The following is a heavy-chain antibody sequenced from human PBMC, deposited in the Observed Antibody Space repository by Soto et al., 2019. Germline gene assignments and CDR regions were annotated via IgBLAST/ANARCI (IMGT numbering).Heavy chain of an antibody. V-gene: IGHV1-8*01. Sequence: ASVKVSCKASGYTFTSYDINWVRQATGQGLEWMGWMNPNSGNTGYAQKFQGRVTMTRNTSISTDYMELSSLRTEDTDVYSCACAEDTAMGGEYNWFDPWGQGTLVTVSS. CDR3: ACAEDTAMGGEYNWFDP. D-gene: IGHD5-18*01. J-gene: IGHJ5*02. CDR2: MNPNSGNT. CDR1: GYTFTSYD.